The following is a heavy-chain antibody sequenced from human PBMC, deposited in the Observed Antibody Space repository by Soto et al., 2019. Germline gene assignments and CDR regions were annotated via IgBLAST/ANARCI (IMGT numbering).Heavy chain of an antibody. CDR3: ARAGGIVAAMHYKGLDV. CDR1: GVTISSGGAY. V-gene: IGHV4-31*03. D-gene: IGHD1-26*01. CDR2: SYDIGSS. Sequence: SETLPLTCTVSGVTISSGGAYWTWIRQQHGKGLEWIGYSYDIGSSYYNPSLQSRVTISVDTSKNQVYLKLASVTAADTAVYYGARAGGIVAAMHYKGLDVWCKGATVT. J-gene: IGHJ6*04.